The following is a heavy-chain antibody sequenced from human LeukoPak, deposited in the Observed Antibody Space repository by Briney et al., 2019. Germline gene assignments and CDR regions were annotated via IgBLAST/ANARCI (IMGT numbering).Heavy chain of an antibody. V-gene: IGHV4-39*01. CDR3: ARLRPVAGYDAFDI. Sequence: SETLSLTCTVSGGSISSSSYFWGWIRQPPGKGLEWIGTIYYSGSTYYNPSLKSRVTFSLDASNNQFSLKLSSVTAADTAVYYCARLRPVAGYDAFDIWGHGTMVTVSS. J-gene: IGHJ3*02. CDR1: GGSISSSSYF. CDR2: IYYSGST. D-gene: IGHD6-19*01.